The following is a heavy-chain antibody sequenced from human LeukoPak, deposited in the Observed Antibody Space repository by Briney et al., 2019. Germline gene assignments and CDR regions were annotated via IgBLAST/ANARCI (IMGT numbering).Heavy chain of an antibody. V-gene: IGHV3-30-3*01. CDR2: ISYDGSNK. D-gene: IGHD3-10*01. J-gene: IGHJ6*02. CDR1: GFTFSNYV. Sequence: GGSLRLSCAASGFTFSNYVMHWVRQAPGKGLEWVAVISYDGSNKNYADSVKGRFTISRDNSKNTLYLHMSSLRAEDTAVYYCATDLRQYYGSGSYSSSAYYYYGMDVWGQGTTVTVSS. CDR3: ATDLRQYYGSGSYSSSAYYYYGMDV.